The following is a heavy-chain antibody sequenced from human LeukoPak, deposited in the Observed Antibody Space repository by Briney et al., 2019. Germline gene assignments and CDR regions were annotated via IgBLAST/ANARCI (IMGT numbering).Heavy chain of an antibody. CDR3: ARGTGGAAAADFDP. D-gene: IGHD6-13*01. V-gene: IGHV4-31*03. J-gene: IGHJ5*02. CDR2: IYYSGST. CDR1: GGSISSGGYY. Sequence: PSETLSLTCTVSGGSISSGGYYWSWLRQHPGKGLEWIGFIYYSGSTFYNPSLKSRLTISIDTSKNQFSLKLSSVTAADTAVYYCARGTGGAAAADFDPWGQGTLVTVSS.